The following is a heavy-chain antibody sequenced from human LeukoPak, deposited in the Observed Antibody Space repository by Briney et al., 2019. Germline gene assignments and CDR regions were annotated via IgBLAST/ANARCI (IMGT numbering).Heavy chain of an antibody. CDR1: GGTFSSYA. CDR2: IIPIFGTA. CDR3: ARAELGYCSSTSCYAFDY. Sequence: GASVKVSCKAPGGTFSSYAISWVRQAPGHGLERRGGIIPIFGTANYAQKFQGRVTITADKSTSTAYMELSSLRSEDTAVYYCARAELGYCSSTSCYAFDYWGQGTLVTVSS. D-gene: IGHD2-2*01. V-gene: IGHV1-69*06. J-gene: IGHJ4*02.